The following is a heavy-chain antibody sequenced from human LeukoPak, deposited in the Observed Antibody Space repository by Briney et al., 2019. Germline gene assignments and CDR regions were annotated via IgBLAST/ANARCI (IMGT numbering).Heavy chain of an antibody. Sequence: SETLSLTCTVSGGSISSSNYYWGWIRQPPGKGLEWIGNIYYSGSTYYNPSFKSRLTISVDTSKNQFSLKLSSVTAADTAVYYCARQGYGGHSRGAADYWGQGTLVTVSS. CDR3: ARQGYGGHSRGAADY. D-gene: IGHD4-23*01. CDR1: GGSISSSNYY. V-gene: IGHV4-39*01. J-gene: IGHJ4*02. CDR2: IYYSGST.